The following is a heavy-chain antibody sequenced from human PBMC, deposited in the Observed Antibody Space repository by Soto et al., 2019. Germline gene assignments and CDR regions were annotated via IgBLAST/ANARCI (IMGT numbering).Heavy chain of an antibody. D-gene: IGHD6-13*01. V-gene: IGHV3-23*01. J-gene: IGHJ6*02. CDR1: GFTFSMYW. CDR2: ISDSGGST. Sequence: PGGSLRLSCAASGFTFSMYWMHWVRQVPGKGPEWVSAISDSGGSTYYADSVKGRFTISRDNSKNTLYLQMNSLRAEDTAVYYCAKVYSSSWLWGSPLYQPLGYYYYYGMDVWGQGTTVTVSS. CDR3: AKVYSSSWLWGSPLYQPLGYYYYYGMDV.